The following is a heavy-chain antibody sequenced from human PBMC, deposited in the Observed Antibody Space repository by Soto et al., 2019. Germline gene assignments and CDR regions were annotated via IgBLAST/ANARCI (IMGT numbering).Heavy chain of an antibody. CDR2: MYTKERT. Sequence: SDTLSLTCTFSVFSITNYYCSLILQPAGKGLEWIGRMYTKERTNYNLSFKSRVTMSVDTSKNQFSLKLNAVTAADTAVYYCARDDYKEGGNNWLEHWGKGNMVNVSS. V-gene: IGHV4-4*07. J-gene: IGHJ5*02. CDR1: VFSITNYY. CDR3: ARDDYKEGGNNWLEH. D-gene: IGHD3-16*01.